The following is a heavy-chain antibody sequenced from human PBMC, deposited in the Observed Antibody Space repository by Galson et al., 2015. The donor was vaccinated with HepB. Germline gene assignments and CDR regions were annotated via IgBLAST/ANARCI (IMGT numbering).Heavy chain of an antibody. Sequence: SLRLSCAASGLTFSSYSMNWVRQAPGKGLEWVSYISGSSSIIYYADSVKGRFTISRDNAKNSLSLQMNSLRDEDTAVYYCARGDTKRGSYWFDYWGQGTLVTVSS. D-gene: IGHD3-10*01. CDR2: ISGSSSII. CDR1: GLTFSSYS. V-gene: IGHV3-48*02. J-gene: IGHJ4*02. CDR3: ARGDTKRGSYWFDY.